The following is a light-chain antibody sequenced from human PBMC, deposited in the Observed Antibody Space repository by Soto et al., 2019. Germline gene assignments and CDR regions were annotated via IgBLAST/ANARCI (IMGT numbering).Light chain of an antibody. CDR1: SSDVGGYNH. V-gene: IGLV2-8*01. J-gene: IGLJ2*01. CDR2: EVY. Sequence: QSVLTQPPSASGSPGQSVTISCTGTSSDVGGYNHVSWYQHHPDKAPKLIIYEVYKRPSGVPDRFSGSKSGNTASLTVSGLQAEDEAEYYCSSYAASDSFVVFGGGTQLTVL. CDR3: SSYAASDSFVV.